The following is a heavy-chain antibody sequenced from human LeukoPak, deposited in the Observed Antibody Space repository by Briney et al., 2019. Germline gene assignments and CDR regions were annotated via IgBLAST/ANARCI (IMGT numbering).Heavy chain of an antibody. CDR1: GFTVSNSY. CDR3: ARGIAVAGNLGTFDY. D-gene: IGHD6-19*01. Sequence: GGSLRLSCAASGFTVSNSYMSWVRQAPGKGLEWVSLIYSGGNTYYADSVKGRFTISRDNSKNTLYLQMNSLRVEDTAVYYCARGIAVAGNLGTFDYWGQGTLVTVSS. CDR2: IYSGGNT. J-gene: IGHJ4*02. V-gene: IGHV3-66*01.